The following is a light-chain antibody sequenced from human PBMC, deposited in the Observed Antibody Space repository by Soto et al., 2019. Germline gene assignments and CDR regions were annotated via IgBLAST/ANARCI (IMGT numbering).Light chain of an antibody. J-gene: IGKJ5*01. V-gene: IGKV1-33*01. CDR1: QDISNY. Sequence: DIQMTQSPSSLSASVGDRVTITCQASQDISNYLNWYQQKPGKAPKLLIYDASNLETGVPSRFSGSGSGTDFTFTISSLQPEDIATYYCQQYDKLPITFGRGTRQDIK. CDR2: DAS. CDR3: QQYDKLPIT.